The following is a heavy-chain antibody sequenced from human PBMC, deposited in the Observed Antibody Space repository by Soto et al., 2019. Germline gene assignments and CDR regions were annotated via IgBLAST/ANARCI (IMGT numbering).Heavy chain of an antibody. CDR2: IIPIFGTA. Sequence: QVQLVQSGAEVKKPGSSVKVSCKASGGTFSSYAISWVRQAPGQGLEWMGGIIPIFGTANYAQKFQGRVTITADESTSTADMELSSLRSEDRAVYYCASSVVVPAAKSTGTDYGMDVWGQGTTVTVSS. J-gene: IGHJ6*02. V-gene: IGHV1-69*01. CDR1: GGTFSSYA. CDR3: ASSVVVPAAKSTGTDYGMDV. D-gene: IGHD2-2*01.